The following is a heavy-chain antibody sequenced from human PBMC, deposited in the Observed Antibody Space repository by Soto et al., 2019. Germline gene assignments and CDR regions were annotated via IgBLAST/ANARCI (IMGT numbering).Heavy chain of an antibody. CDR3: ARGPYSSGWYLAFDY. J-gene: IGHJ4*02. V-gene: IGHV3-66*01. Sequence: GGSLRLSCAASGFTVSSNYMSWVRQAPGKGLEWVSVIYSGGSTYYADSVKGRFTISRDNSKNTLYLQMNSLRAEDTAVYYCARGPYSSGWYLAFDYWGQGTLVTVSS. CDR1: GFTVSSNY. D-gene: IGHD6-19*01. CDR2: IYSGGST.